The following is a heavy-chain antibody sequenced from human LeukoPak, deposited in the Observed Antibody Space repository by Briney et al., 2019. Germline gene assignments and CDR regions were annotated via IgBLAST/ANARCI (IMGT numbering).Heavy chain of an antibody. J-gene: IGHJ6*03. V-gene: IGHV3-15*01. CDR3: TTDRITGTTVSGLSREARQKDYYYYYYMDV. CDR2: IKSKTDGGTT. Sequence: GGSLRLSCAASGFTFSNAWMSWVRQAPGKGLEWVGRIKSKTDGGTTDYAAPVKGRFTISRDDSKNTLYLQMNSLKTEDTAVYYRTTDRITGTTVSGLSREARQKDYYYYYYMDVWGKGTTVTVSS. CDR1: GFTFSNAW. D-gene: IGHD1-7*01.